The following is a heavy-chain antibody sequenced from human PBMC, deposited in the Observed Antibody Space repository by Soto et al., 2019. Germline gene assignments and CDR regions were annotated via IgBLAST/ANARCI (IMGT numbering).Heavy chain of an antibody. Sequence: ASVKVSCKASGYTFTSYYMHWVRQAPGQRLEWMGWINVGNGKTKYSQNLQGRVTITRDTSATTACMELTSLRYEDTAVYFCARGPDIAAVGPVSFDYWGQGTLVTSPQ. CDR1: GYTFTSYY. D-gene: IGHD6-13*01. J-gene: IGHJ4*02. CDR2: INVGNGKT. V-gene: IGHV1-3*01. CDR3: ARGPDIAAVGPVSFDY.